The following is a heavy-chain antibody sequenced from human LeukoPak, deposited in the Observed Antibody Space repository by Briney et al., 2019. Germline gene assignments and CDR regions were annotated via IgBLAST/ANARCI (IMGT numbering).Heavy chain of an antibody. J-gene: IGHJ5*02. D-gene: IGHD3-10*01. Sequence: GGSLRLSCTASGFTFGDYAMSWFLQAPGKGLEWVGFIRSKAYGGTTEYAASVKGRFTISRDDSKSIAYLQMNSLKTEDTAVYYCTRAIPMVRGVRWFDPWGQGTLVTVSS. CDR2: IRSKAYGGTT. V-gene: IGHV3-49*03. CDR3: TRAIPMVRGVRWFDP. CDR1: GFTFGDYA.